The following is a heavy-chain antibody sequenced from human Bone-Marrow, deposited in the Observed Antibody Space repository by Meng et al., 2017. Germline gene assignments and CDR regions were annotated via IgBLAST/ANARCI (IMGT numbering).Heavy chain of an antibody. Sequence: KVSCKGSGYSFTSYWIGWVRQMPGKGLEWMGIIYPCDSDTRYSPSFQGQVTISADKSISTAYLQWSSLKASDTAMYYCAREYDYDSSGYYIDAFDIWGQGTMVTVSS. J-gene: IGHJ3*02. D-gene: IGHD3-22*01. CDR3: AREYDYDSSGYYIDAFDI. V-gene: IGHV5-51*01. CDR1: GYSFTSYW. CDR2: IYPCDSDT.